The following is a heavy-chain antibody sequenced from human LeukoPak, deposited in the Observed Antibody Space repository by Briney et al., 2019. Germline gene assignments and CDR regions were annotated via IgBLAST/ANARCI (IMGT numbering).Heavy chain of an antibody. J-gene: IGHJ4*02. CDR2: MSYDGNID. Sequence: GRSLRLSCAASGCTFSSFAMSWVRQAPGKGLEWVAFMSYDGNIDYIADSVKGRFTISRDNSKNTLFLRMDSLRTDDTAVYYCARTTAESGRGGYHFDVWGQGSLVTVSS. D-gene: IGHD4-17*01. V-gene: IGHV3-30*04. CDR3: ARTTAESGRGGYHFDV. CDR1: GCTFSSFA.